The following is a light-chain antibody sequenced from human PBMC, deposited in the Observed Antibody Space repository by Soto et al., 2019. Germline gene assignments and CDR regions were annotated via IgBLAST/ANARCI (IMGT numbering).Light chain of an antibody. Sequence: EVVLTQSPGTLSLSPGERDTLSCRVSQSVSGTFLAWFQQKPGQAPRLLLYGASSRATGIPDRFSGSGSGTDFTLTISRLEPEDFAVYYCQQYVTSPYTFGQGTKLEIK. J-gene: IGKJ2*01. CDR2: GAS. CDR3: QQYVTSPYT. V-gene: IGKV3-20*01. CDR1: QSVSGTF.